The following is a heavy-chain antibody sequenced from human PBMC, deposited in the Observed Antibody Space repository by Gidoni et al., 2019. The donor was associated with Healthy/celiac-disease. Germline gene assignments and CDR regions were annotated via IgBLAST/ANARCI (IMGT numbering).Heavy chain of an antibody. V-gene: IGHV4-34*01. J-gene: IGHJ4*02. D-gene: IGHD1-20*01. CDR1: GGSFSGYY. CDR2: INHSGST. CDR3: ARGRQYNWRRIDY. Sequence: QVQLQQWGAGLLKPSETLSLTCAVYGGSFSGYYWSWIRQPPGKGLEWIGEINHSGSTNYNPSLKSRVTISVDTSKNQFSLKLSSVTAADTAVYYCARGRQYNWRRIDYWGQGTLVTVSS.